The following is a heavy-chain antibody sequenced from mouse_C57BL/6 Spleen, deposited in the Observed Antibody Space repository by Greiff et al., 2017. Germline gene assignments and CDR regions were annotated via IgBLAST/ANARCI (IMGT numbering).Heavy chain of an antibody. D-gene: IGHD1-1*01. CDR2: ISSGSSTI. CDR3: ARYYYGSSYDTDWYFDV. V-gene: IGHV5-17*01. J-gene: IGHJ1*03. CDR1: GFTFSDYG. Sequence: EVMLVESGGGLVKPGGSLKLSCAASGFTFSDYGMHWVRQAPEKGLEWVAYISSGSSTIYYADTVKGRFTISSDNAKNTLFLQMTRLRSEDTALYYCARYYYGSSYDTDWYFDVWGTGTTVTVSS.